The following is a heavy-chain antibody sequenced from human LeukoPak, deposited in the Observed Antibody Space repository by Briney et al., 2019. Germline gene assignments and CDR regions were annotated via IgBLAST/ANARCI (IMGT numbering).Heavy chain of an antibody. CDR2: IYYSGST. D-gene: IGHD5-24*01. CDR1: GGSISSYY. J-gene: IGHJ4*02. CDR3: ARGYRDGYNPLDY. V-gene: IGHV4-59*01. Sequence: SETLSLTCTVSGGSISSYYWRWIRQSPGKGLEWIGYIYYSGSTNYNPSLKSRVTISVDTSKNQFSLKLSSVTAADTAVYYCARGYRDGYNPLDYWGQGTLVTVSS.